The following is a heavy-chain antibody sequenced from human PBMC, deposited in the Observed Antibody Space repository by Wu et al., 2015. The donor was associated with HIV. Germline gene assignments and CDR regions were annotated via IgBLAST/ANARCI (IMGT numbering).Heavy chain of an antibody. CDR3: ARMTTVTNWYSIS. D-gene: IGHD4-17*01. Sequence: QVQLVQSGPEVKNPGASVKVSCKAFGYTFTSYGVSWVRQAPGQGLEWMGWISTYNGNTNYAQKLQGRVTMTTDTSTSTAYMELRSLRSDDTAVYYCARMTTVTNWYSISGAVAPWSLSPQ. V-gene: IGHV1-18*01. J-gene: IGHJ2*01. CDR2: ISTYNGNT. CDR1: GYTFTSYG.